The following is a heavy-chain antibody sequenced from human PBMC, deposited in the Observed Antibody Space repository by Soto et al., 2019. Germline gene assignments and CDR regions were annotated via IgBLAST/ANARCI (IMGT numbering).Heavy chain of an antibody. V-gene: IGHV4-34*01. J-gene: IGHJ5*02. D-gene: IGHD3-10*01. CDR3: ASITMVRGPRRGWFDP. CDR1: GGSFSGYY. CDR2: INHSGST. Sequence: SETLSLTCAVYGGSFSGYYWSWIRQPPGKGLEWIGEINHSGSTNYNPSLKSRVTISVDTPKNQFSLKLSSVTAADTAVYYCASITMVRGPRRGWFDPWGQGTLVTVSS.